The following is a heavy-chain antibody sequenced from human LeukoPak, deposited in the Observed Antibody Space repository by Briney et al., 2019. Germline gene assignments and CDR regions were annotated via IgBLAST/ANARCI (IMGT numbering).Heavy chain of an antibody. Sequence: ASETLSLTCTVSGGSISSSSYYWSWVRQPAGKGLEWIGRIYASGSTNYNPSLKSRVTMSVDTSKSQFSLKLISVTAADTAVYYCARDPRGIVGANHNWFDPWGQGTLVTVSS. J-gene: IGHJ5*02. V-gene: IGHV4-61*02. D-gene: IGHD1-26*01. CDR3: ARDPRGIVGANHNWFDP. CDR1: GGSISSSSYY. CDR2: IYASGST.